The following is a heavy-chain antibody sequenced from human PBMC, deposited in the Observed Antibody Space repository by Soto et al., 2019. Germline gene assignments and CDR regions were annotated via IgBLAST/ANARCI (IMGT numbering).Heavy chain of an antibody. CDR1: GFTFSSYW. Sequence: GGSLRLSCAASGFTFSSYWMHWVRQAPGKGLVWVSRINSDVSSTSYADSVKGRFTISRDHAKNTLDLQMNSLRAEDSAVYYCARGTDGDYYDSSGYYYFDYWGQGALVTVSS. D-gene: IGHD3-22*01. CDR2: INSDVSST. J-gene: IGHJ4*02. V-gene: IGHV3-74*01. CDR3: ARGTDGDYYDSSGYYYFDY.